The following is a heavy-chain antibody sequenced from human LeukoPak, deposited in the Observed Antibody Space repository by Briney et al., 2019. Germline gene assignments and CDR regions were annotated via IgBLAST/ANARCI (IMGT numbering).Heavy chain of an antibody. J-gene: IGHJ4*02. Sequence: GGSLRLSCVASGFTFSQYWMYLVRQVPGKGLEWVSRVNSDGSDTIYADSVKGRFTISRDNAKNTLFLQMNRLRAEDTAVYYCTRVQASWEILGGYSFDYWGQGILVTVSS. D-gene: IGHD1-26*01. CDR2: VNSDGSDT. CDR3: TRVQASWEILGGYSFDY. V-gene: IGHV3-74*01. CDR1: GFTFSQYW.